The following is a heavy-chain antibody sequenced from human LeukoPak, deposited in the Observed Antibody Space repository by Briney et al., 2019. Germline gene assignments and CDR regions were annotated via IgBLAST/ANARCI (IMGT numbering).Heavy chain of an antibody. CDR2: IYYSGST. D-gene: IGHD3-9*01. J-gene: IGHJ4*02. CDR3: ARGRRYYDILTGYKERRYYFDY. V-gene: IGHV4-30-4*01. Sequence: PSQTLSLTCTVSGGSISSGDYYWSWIRQPPGKGLEWIGYIYYSGSTYYNPSLKSRVTISVDTSKNQFSLKLSSVTAADTAVYYCARGRRYYDILTGYKERRYYFDYWGQGTLVTVSS. CDR1: GGSISSGDYY.